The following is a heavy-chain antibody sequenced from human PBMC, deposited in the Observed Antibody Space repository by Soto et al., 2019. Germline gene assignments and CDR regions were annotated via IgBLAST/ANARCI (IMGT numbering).Heavy chain of an antibody. Sequence: SETLSLTCAFSVDSISSSFWWSWVRQPPGKGLEWIGEIYHTESTVYNPSLKSRVTISVDKSKNQFSLNLDSVTAADTAVYYCARYDFGTFDYWGRGIQVNVSS. D-gene: IGHD4-17*01. CDR2: IYHTEST. CDR1: VDSISSSFW. V-gene: IGHV4-4*02. CDR3: ARYDFGTFDY. J-gene: IGHJ4*02.